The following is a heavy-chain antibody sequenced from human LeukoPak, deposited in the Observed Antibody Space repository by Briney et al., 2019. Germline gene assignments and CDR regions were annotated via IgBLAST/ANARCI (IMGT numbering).Heavy chain of an antibody. CDR2: ISSSSSTI. Sequence: GGSLRLSCAASGFTFSSYSMNWVRQAPGKGLEWVSYISSSSSTIYYADSVKGRFTISRDNAKNSLYLQMNSLRAEDTAVYYCARDRFADYYDSSGYYSRAFGIWGQGTMVTVSS. J-gene: IGHJ3*02. D-gene: IGHD3-22*01. CDR1: GFTFSSYS. CDR3: ARDRFADYYDSSGYYSRAFGI. V-gene: IGHV3-48*01.